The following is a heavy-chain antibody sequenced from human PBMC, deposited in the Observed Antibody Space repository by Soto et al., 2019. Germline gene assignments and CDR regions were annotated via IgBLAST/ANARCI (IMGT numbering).Heavy chain of an antibody. CDR1: GYTFTSYG. CDR2: ISAYNGNT. Sequence: QVQLVQSGAEVKKPGASVQVSCKASGYTFTSYGISWVRQAPGQGLEWMGWISAYNGNTNYAQKLQGRVTMTTDTSTSTADMELRSLRSDDTAVYYCARDRYCSSTSCKFDYWGQGTLVTVSS. D-gene: IGHD2-2*01. J-gene: IGHJ4*02. V-gene: IGHV1-18*04. CDR3: ARDRYCSSTSCKFDY.